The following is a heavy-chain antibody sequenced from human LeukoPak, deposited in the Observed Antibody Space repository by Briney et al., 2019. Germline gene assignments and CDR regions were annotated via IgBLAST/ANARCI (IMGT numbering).Heavy chain of an antibody. CDR2: IYYSGST. CDR1: GGSISSSSYY. V-gene: IGHV4-39*07. D-gene: IGHD6-13*01. CDR3: ASRDSSSWYYFDY. J-gene: IGHJ4*02. Sequence: PSETLSLTCTVSGGSISSSSYYWGWIRQPPGKGLEWIGSIYYSGSTYYNPSLKSRVTISVGTSKNQFSLKLSSVTAADTAVYYCASRDSSSWYYFDYWGQGTLVTVSS.